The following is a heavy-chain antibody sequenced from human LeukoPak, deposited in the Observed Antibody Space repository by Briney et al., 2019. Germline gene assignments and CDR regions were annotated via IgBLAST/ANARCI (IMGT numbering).Heavy chain of an antibody. Sequence: ASVKVSCKASGYTFTSNGITWVRQAPGQGLEWMGWFSAHDGNTNSAQKLQGRLTMTTDTSTSTAYMELRSLRSDDTAVYYCARSFARDYDILTGYYIGDYWGQGTLITVSS. V-gene: IGHV1-18*01. J-gene: IGHJ4*02. D-gene: IGHD3-9*01. CDR2: FSAHDGNT. CDR1: GYTFTSNG. CDR3: ARSFARDYDILTGYYIGDY.